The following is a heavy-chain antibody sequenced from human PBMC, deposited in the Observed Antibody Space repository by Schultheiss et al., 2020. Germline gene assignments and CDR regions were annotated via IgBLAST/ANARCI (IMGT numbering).Heavy chain of an antibody. J-gene: IGHJ3*02. V-gene: IGHV4-59*08. CDR1: GGSISSYY. CDR3: ASRRDGYSRGGFDI. Sequence: SETLSLTCTVSGGSISSYYWSWIRQPPGKGLEWIGYIYYSGSTNYNPSLKSRVTISVDTSKNQLSLYLRSVTAADTAVYYCASRRDGYSRGGFDIWGRGTLVTVSS. CDR2: IYYSGST. D-gene: IGHD5-24*01.